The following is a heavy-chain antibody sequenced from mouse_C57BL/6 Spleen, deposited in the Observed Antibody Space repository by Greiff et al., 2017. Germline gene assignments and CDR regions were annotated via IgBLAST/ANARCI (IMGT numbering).Heavy chain of an antibody. J-gene: IGHJ1*03. D-gene: IGHD2-2*01. Sequence: VQLQQPGAELVKPGASVKLSCKASGYTFTSYWMHWVKQRPGQGLEWIGMIHPNSGSTNYNEKFKSKATLTVDKSSSTAYMQLSSLTSEDSAVYYCARDGYDDFDVWGTGTTVTVSS. V-gene: IGHV1-64*01. CDR1: GYTFTSYW. CDR2: IHPNSGST. CDR3: ARDGYDDFDV.